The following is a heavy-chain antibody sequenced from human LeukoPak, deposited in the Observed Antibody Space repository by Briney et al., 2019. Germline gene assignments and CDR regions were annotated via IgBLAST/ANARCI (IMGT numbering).Heavy chain of an antibody. CDR1: GGSISSSSDY. Sequence: SETLSLTCTVSGGSISSSSDYWGWIRQAPGKGLEWIGSIYYHENTYYNSSLKSRVTISVDTSKNQFSLKLNSVTAADTAVYYCARDRYSGTPDAFDIWGQGTMVTVSS. V-gene: IGHV4-39*02. D-gene: IGHD1-26*01. CDR3: ARDRYSGTPDAFDI. J-gene: IGHJ3*02. CDR2: IYYHENT.